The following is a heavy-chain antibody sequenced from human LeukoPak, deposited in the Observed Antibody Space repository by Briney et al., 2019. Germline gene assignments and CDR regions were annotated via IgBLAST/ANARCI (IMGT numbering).Heavy chain of an antibody. Sequence: GASVKVSCKASGYTFTDYYLHWVRQAPGQGLEWMGRINPNSGDTNYAQKFQGRVAMTRDTSVTTVYMEVSRLTSDDTAVYYCARLSVATETSYWGQGTLVTVSS. D-gene: IGHD6-19*01. CDR2: INPNSGDT. J-gene: IGHJ4*02. V-gene: IGHV1-2*02. CDR1: GYTFTDYY. CDR3: ARLSVATETSY.